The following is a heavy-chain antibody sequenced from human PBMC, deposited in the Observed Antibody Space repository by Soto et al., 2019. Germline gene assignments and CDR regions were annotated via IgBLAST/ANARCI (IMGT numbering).Heavy chain of an antibody. J-gene: IGHJ4*02. CDR3: AKYQPAGQWLLLTYYFDY. Sequence: PGGSLRLSCAASGFTFSSYAMRWVRQAPGKGLEWVSAISGSGGSTYYADSVKGRFTISRDNSKNTLYLQMNSLRAEDTAVYYCAKYQPAGQWLLLTYYFDYWGQGTLVTVSS. CDR2: ISGSGGST. D-gene: IGHD3-22*01. CDR1: GFTFSSYA. V-gene: IGHV3-23*01.